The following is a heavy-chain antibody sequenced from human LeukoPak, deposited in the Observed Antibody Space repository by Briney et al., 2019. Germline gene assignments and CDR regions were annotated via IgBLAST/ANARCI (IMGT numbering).Heavy chain of an antibody. J-gene: IGHJ4*02. CDR2: IVESGSTT. CDR3: ARDRRRQPLYYSVY. CDR1: GFTFGSYS. D-gene: IGHD5-18*01. Sequence: GGSLRLSCVASGFTFGSYSMSWVRQAPGKGLEWVSSIVESGSTTFFADSVKGRFTISRDNSKNTLYLQMNGLRAEDTALYFCARDRRRQPLYYSVYWGQGTLVTVSS. V-gene: IGHV3-23*01.